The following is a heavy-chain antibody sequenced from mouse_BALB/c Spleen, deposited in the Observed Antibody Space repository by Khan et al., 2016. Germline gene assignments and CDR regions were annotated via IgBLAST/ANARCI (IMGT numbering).Heavy chain of an antibody. V-gene: IGHV10S3*01. CDR2: IRSKSNNYAT. CDR1: GFTFNTNA. CDR3: VRDTPFAY. J-gene: IGHJ3*01. Sequence: EVQLVETGGGLVQPRGSLKLSCAASGFTFNTNAMNWVRQAPGKGLEWVSRIRSKSNNYATYYADSVKDRFTISRDDSQSMLYLQMNNLRPDGTAMHYCVRDTPFAYWGQGTLVTVSA.